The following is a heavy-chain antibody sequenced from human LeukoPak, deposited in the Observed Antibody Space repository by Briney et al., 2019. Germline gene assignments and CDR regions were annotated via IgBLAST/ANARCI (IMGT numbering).Heavy chain of an antibody. CDR2: ISYDGSNK. CDR1: GFTFSSYA. V-gene: IGHV3-30*04. CDR3: AREYCGGECYSGFDF. J-gene: IGHJ5*01. Sequence: GGSLRLSCVASGFTFSSYATHWVRQAPGKGLEGVALISYDGSNKNYADSAKGRFTISRDNSKNTLYLQMNSLRTEDSAVYYCAREYCGGECYSGFDFWGQGTLVTVSS. D-gene: IGHD2-21*01.